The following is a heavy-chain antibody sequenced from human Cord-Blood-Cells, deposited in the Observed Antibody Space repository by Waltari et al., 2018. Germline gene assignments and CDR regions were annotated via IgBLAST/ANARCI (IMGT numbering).Heavy chain of an antibody. V-gene: IGHV3-30*18. CDR2: ISGDGSNK. CDR3: AKDAQGAFDY. CDR1: GFTFRSYG. Sequence: QVQPVESGGGVVQLGRALSLSCAASGFTFRSYGMHCVRQGPGKGLEWVAVISGDGSNKYYADAVKGRFTISRDNSKNTLYLQMNSLRAGDTAVYYCAKDAQGAFDYWGQGTLVTVSS. J-gene: IGHJ4*02.